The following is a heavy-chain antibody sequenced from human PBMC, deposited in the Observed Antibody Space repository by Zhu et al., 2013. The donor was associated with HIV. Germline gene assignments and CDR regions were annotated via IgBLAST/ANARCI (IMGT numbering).Heavy chain of an antibody. V-gene: IGHV1-8*03. CDR2: MNPNSGNT. D-gene: IGHD2-8*01. CDR1: GYTFTSYD. Sequence: QVQLVQSGAEVKKPGASVTVSCTASGYTFTSYDINWVRQATGQGLEWMGWMNPNSGNTGYAQKFQGRVTITRNTSISTAYMELSSLRSEDTAVYYCVRDSLGAVMVAVISRSIDVWGQGTLITSLQ. CDR3: VRDSLGAVMVAVISRSIDV. J-gene: IGHJ3*01.